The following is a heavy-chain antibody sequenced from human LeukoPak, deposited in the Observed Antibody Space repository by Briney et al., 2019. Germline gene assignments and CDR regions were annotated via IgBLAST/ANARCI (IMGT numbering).Heavy chain of an antibody. CDR1: GYTFSGHY. V-gene: IGHV1-2*02. D-gene: IGHD3-22*01. J-gene: IGHJ4*02. Sequence: ASVKVSCKASGYTFSGHYMHWVRQAPGQGLEWMGWINPNSGDTNYAQKFQGRVNMTRDTSISTAYMELSRLRSDDTAVYYCARYYYASSGPGVYYFDYWGQGTLVTVSS. CDR3: ARYYYASSGPGVYYFDY. CDR2: INPNSGDT.